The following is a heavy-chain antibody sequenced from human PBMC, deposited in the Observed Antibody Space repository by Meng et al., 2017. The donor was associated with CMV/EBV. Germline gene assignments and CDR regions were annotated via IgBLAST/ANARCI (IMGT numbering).Heavy chain of an antibody. Sequence: VHLVQAGADVEEPGASVKVSCNASGYTFTSYGISWVRQAPGQGLEWMGWISAYNGNTNYAQKLQGRVTMTTDTSTSTAYMELRSLRSDDTAVYYCARNYYGSGSWFDPWGQGTLVTVSS. D-gene: IGHD3-10*01. CDR2: ISAYNGNT. V-gene: IGHV1-18*01. CDR1: GYTFTSYG. CDR3: ARNYYGSGSWFDP. J-gene: IGHJ5*02.